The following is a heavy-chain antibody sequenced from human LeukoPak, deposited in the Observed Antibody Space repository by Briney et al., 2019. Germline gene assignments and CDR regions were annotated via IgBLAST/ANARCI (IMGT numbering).Heavy chain of an antibody. J-gene: IGHJ4*02. Sequence: SETLSLTCTVSGGSISSYYWSWIRQPPGKGLEWIGYIYYSGSTNCNPSLKSRVTISVDTSKNQFSLKLSSVTAADTAVYYCARGVAPFDYWGQGTLVTVSS. CDR3: ARGVAPFDY. V-gene: IGHV4-59*01. CDR1: GGSISSYY. CDR2: IYYSGST.